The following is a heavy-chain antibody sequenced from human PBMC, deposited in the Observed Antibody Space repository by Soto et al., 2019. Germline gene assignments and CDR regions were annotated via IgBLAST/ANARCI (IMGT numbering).Heavy chain of an antibody. CDR3: AREPPIIVATTPYFDY. V-gene: IGHV3-30*03. Sequence: QVQLVESGGGVVQPGRSLRLSCAASGFTFSSYGMHWVRQAPGKGLEWVAVISYDGSKKYYADSVKGRFTISRDNSKNTLYLQMNSLRAEDTAVYYCAREPPIIVATTPYFDYWGEGTLVTVSS. D-gene: IGHD5-12*01. CDR1: GFTFSSYG. J-gene: IGHJ4*02. CDR2: ISYDGSKK.